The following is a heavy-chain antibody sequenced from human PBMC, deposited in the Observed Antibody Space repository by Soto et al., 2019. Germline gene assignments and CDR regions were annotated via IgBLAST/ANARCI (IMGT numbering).Heavy chain of an antibody. CDR3: ASTFGYPWLPLNYYYGMDV. D-gene: IGHD3-22*01. CDR2: IDPSDSYT. V-gene: IGHV5-10-1*01. Sequence: GESLKISCKGSGYSFTSYWISWVRQMPGKGLEWMGRIDPSDSYTNYSPSFQGHVTISADKSISTAYLQWSSLKASDTAMYYCASTFGYPWLPLNYYYGMDVWGQGTTVTVSS. CDR1: GYSFTSYW. J-gene: IGHJ6*02.